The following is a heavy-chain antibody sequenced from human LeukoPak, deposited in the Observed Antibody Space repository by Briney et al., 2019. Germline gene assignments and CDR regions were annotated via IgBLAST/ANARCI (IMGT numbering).Heavy chain of an antibody. CDR1: GFTFSGYA. V-gene: IGHV3-30-3*01. CDR3: ARESGSYYGPPEGGYFDY. Sequence: GGSLRLSCAASGFTFSGYAMHWVRQAPGKGLEWVTIISYDGSNKYYADSVKGRFTISSDNSKNTLYLQMNRLRVEDTAVYYCARESGSYYGPPEGGYFDYWGQGTLVTVSS. D-gene: IGHD1-26*01. CDR2: ISYDGSNK. J-gene: IGHJ4*02.